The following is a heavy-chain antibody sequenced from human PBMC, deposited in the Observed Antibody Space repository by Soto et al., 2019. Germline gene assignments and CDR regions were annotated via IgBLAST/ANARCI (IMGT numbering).Heavy chain of an antibody. J-gene: IGHJ5*02. CDR1: GGSFSGYY. V-gene: IGHV4-34*01. CDR3: ARGFRGHWFDP. Sequence: QVQLQQWGAGLLKPSETLSLTRAVYGGSFSGYYWSWIRQPPGKGLEWIGEINHSGSTNYNPSLKSRVTISVDTSKNQFSLKLSSVTAADTAVYYCARGFRGHWFDPWGQGTLVTVSS. CDR2: INHSGST.